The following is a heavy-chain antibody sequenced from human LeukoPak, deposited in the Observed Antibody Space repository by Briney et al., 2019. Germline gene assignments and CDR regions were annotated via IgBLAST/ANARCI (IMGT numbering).Heavy chain of an antibody. CDR2: ISWNSDSI. D-gene: IGHD3-3*02. V-gene: IGHV3-9*03. CDR3: ARRFAAQLAFVDV. Sequence: GRSLRLSCAASGFTFDDYAMHWVRQAPGKGLEWVSGISWNSDSIGSADSVKGRFTISRDNSKNTLYLQMGSLTAEDMAVYYCARRFAAQLAFVDVWGKGTTVTISS. J-gene: IGHJ6*04. CDR1: GFTFDDYA.